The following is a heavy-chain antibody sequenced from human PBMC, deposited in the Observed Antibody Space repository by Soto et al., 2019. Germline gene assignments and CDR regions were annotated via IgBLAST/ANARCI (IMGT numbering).Heavy chain of an antibody. CDR3: SDRGGGDRILDY. Sequence: QITLKESGPTLVKPTQTLTLTCTFSGLSLSTSGVGVGWIRQPPGKALEWLALIYWDDAKHNSPSLKSRLTITNDSSKTREVLIMTQSVPMDTPTDYYSDRGGGDRILDYWGQGTLVTVSS. CDR2: IYWDDAK. CDR1: GLSLSTSGVG. J-gene: IGHJ4*02. V-gene: IGHV2-5*02. D-gene: IGHD3-16*01.